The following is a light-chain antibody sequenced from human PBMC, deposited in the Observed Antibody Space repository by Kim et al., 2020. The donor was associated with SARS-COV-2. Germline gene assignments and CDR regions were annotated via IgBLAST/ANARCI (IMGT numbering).Light chain of an antibody. CDR2: SDN. Sequence: GQRVTISWSGSRSNIGSKLVAWYQQFPGMAPKILVHSDNQLPSGVPDRFSGSKSGTTASLAINGLQSEDEAEYFCAVWDDSLNGPVFGGGTKVTVL. V-gene: IGLV1-44*01. CDR3: AVWDDSLNGPV. J-gene: IGLJ2*01. CDR1: RSNIGSKL.